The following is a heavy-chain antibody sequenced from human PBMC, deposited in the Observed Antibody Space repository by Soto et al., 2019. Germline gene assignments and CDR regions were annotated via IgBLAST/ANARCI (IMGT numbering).Heavy chain of an antibody. Sequence: SETLSLTCTVSGDSISTADYYWNWIRKPPGKGLEWIGYIYYSGNTYYIPSLKSRVTISVDTSKNQISLKLNSVTAADTAVYYCARGIYSTSSFFDSWGQGTLVTVSS. CDR3: ARGIYSTSSFFDS. CDR1: GDSISTADYY. J-gene: IGHJ4*02. V-gene: IGHV4-30-4*01. D-gene: IGHD6-6*01. CDR2: IYYSGNT.